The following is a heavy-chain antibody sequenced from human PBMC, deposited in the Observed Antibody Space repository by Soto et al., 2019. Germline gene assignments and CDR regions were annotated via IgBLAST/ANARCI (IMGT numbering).Heavy chain of an antibody. D-gene: IGHD5-18*01. CDR3: AGAGGGYSYGPLDY. V-gene: IGHV3-33*01. CDR1: GFTFSSYG. Sequence: GGSLRLSCAASGFTFSSYGMHWVRQAPGKGLEWVAVIWYDGSNKCYADSVKGRFTISRDNSKNTLYLQMNSLRAEDTAVYYCAGAGGGYSYGPLDYWGQGTLVTVSS. CDR2: IWYDGSNK. J-gene: IGHJ4*02.